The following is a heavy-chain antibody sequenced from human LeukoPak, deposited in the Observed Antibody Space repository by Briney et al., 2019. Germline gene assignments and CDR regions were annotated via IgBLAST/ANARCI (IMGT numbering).Heavy chain of an antibody. D-gene: IGHD6-19*01. J-gene: IGHJ5*02. CDR1: GYSFTSYW. CDR3: ARTDDSSGWPNWFDP. V-gene: IGHV5-51*01. CDR2: IYPGDSDT. Sequence: GESLKISCKGSGYSFTSYWIGWVRQMPGKGLEWMGIIYPGDSDTRYSPSFQGQVTISADKSISTAYLQWSSLKASDTAMHYCARTDDSSGWPNWFDPWGQGTLVTVSS.